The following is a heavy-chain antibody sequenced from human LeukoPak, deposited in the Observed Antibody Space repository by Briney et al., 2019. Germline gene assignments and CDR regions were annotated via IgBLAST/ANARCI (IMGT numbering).Heavy chain of an antibody. CDR1: GYTFTCYD. D-gene: IGHD3-22*01. J-gene: IGHJ6*02. V-gene: IGHV1-8*01. CDR3: ARAQTYYYDSSGPGSRDSDGMDV. CDR2: MSPNSGNT. Sequence: GASVKVSCKASGYTFTCYDINWVRQATGQGLEWMGWMSPNSGNTGYAQKFQGRVTMTRNTSISTAYMELSSLRSEDTAVYYCARAQTYYYDSSGPGSRDSDGMDVWGQGTTVTVSS.